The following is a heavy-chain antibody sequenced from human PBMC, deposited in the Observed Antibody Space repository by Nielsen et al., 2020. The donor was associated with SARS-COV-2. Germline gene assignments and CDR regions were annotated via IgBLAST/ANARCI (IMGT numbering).Heavy chain of an antibody. J-gene: IGHJ4*02. CDR3: ATEIRVADALDDY. CDR1: GFTFSSYA. D-gene: IGHD6-19*01. CDR2: IYISGNP. Sequence: GGSLRLSCAASGFTFSSYAMSWVRQAPGKGLEWVAIIYISGNPYYADSVKCRFTFSRDNSKNTVYLQMNSLRADDTAVYFCATEIRVADALDDYWGQGTLVTVSS. V-gene: IGHV3-23*05.